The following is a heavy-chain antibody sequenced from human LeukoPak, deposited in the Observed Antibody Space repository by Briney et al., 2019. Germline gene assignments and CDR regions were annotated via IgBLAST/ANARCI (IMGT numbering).Heavy chain of an antibody. Sequence: ASVKVSCKASGYTFTSYDINWVRQATGQGLERMGWMNPNSGNTGYAQKFQGRVTMTRNTSISTAYMELSSLRSEDTAVYYCARWVRGVIPSDAFDIWGQGTMVTVSS. CDR1: GYTFTSYD. CDR3: ARWVRGVIPSDAFDI. J-gene: IGHJ3*02. V-gene: IGHV1-8*01. CDR2: MNPNSGNT. D-gene: IGHD3-10*01.